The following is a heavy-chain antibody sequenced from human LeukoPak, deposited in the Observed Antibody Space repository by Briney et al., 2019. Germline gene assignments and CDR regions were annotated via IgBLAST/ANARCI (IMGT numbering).Heavy chain of an antibody. CDR1: GFTFSSYA. D-gene: IGHD3-3*01. CDR3: AREYYDFWSGFGMVSYYYYGMDV. Sequence: PGRSLRLSCAASGFTFSSYAMHWVRQAPGKGLEWVAVISYDGSNKYYADSVKGRFTISRDNSKNTLYLQMNSLRAEDTAVYYCAREYYDFWSGFGMVSYYYYGMDVWGQGTTVTVSS. V-gene: IGHV3-30*04. CDR2: ISYDGSNK. J-gene: IGHJ6*02.